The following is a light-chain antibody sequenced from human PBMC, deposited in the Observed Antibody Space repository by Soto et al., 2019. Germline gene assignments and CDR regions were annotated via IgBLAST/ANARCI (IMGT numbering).Light chain of an antibody. Sequence: EIVLTQSPATLSLSPGERATLSCRASQSVSSYLAWYQQKPGQAPRLLIYDASNRANGIPARLSGSGSGTDFSLTTSSLEPEDFAIYYCQQRSNWPPVTFGGGTKVEIK. CDR3: QQRSNWPPVT. J-gene: IGKJ4*01. CDR2: DAS. V-gene: IGKV3-11*01. CDR1: QSVSSY.